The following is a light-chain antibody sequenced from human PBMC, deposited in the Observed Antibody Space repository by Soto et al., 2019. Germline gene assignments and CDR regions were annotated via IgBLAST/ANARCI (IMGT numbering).Light chain of an antibody. J-gene: IGLJ1*01. V-gene: IGLV2-11*01. CDR1: SSDVGGYNS. Sequence: QSALTQPRSVSGSPGQSVIISCTGTSSDVGGYNSVSWYQQLPGKAPKLMIYDVSKRPSGVPGRFSASRSGNTASLTISGLQAEDEADYYCCSYAGSYTYVFGTGTKVTVL. CDR2: DVS. CDR3: CSYAGSYTYV.